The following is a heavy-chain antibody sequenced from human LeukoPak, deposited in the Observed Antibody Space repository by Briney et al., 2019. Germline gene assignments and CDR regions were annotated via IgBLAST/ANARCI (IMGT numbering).Heavy chain of an antibody. CDR2: ISGSGGST. CDR3: AKARSSGWYYFDY. V-gene: IGHV3-23*01. D-gene: IGHD6-19*01. J-gene: IGHJ4*02. Sequence: GGSLRLSRAASGFTFSSYAMSWVRQAPGKGLEWVSAISGSGGSTYYADSVKGRFTISRDNSKNTLYLQMNSLRAEDTAVYYCAKARSSGWYYFDYWGQGTLVTVSS. CDR1: GFTFSSYA.